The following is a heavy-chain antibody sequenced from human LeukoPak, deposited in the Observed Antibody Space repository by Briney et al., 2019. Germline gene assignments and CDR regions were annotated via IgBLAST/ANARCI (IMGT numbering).Heavy chain of an antibody. CDR2: ISGSGGST. D-gene: IGHD3-22*01. CDR3: ARADTYYYDSSGYYFDY. Sequence: GGSLRLSCAASGFTFSSYAMSWVRQAPGKGLEWVSAISGSGGSTYYADSVKGRFTISRDNSKNTLYLQMGSLRAEDMAVYYCARADTYYYDSSGYYFDYWGQGTLVTVSS. J-gene: IGHJ4*02. CDR1: GFTFSSYA. V-gene: IGHV3-23*01.